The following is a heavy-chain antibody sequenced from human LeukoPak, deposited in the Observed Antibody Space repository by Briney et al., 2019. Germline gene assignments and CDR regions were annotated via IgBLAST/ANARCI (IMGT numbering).Heavy chain of an antibody. Sequence: SETLSLTCGVSGGSISSSNWWSWVRQPPGKGLEWIGEISHSGSSNYNPSLKSRISMSVDKSKNQFSLKLNSVTAADTAVYYCARHYGPWGQGTLVTVSS. CDR2: ISHSGSS. D-gene: IGHD3-16*01. V-gene: IGHV4-4*02. CDR3: ARHYGP. J-gene: IGHJ5*02. CDR1: GGSISSSNW.